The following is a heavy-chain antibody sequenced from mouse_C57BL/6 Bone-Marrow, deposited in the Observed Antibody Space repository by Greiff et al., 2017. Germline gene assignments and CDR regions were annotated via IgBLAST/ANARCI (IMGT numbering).Heavy chain of an antibody. CDR2: IHPNSGST. J-gene: IGHJ3*01. CDR3: ARGDYYGSVLAY. CDR1: GYTFTSYG. Sequence: QVQLKQPGAELVKPGASVKLSCKASGYTFTSYGMHWVKQRPGQGLEWIGMIHPNSGSTNYNEKFKSKDTLTVDKSSSTPYMQLSSLTSEDSAVYYGARGDYYGSVLAYWGQGTLVTVSA. V-gene: IGHV1-64*01. D-gene: IGHD1-1*01.